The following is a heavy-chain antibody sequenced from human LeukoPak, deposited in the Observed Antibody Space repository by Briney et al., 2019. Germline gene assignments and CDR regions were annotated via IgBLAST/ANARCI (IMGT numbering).Heavy chain of an antibody. CDR3: ARDLGGAFDF. J-gene: IGHJ3*01. D-gene: IGHD2-15*01. CDR1: GFTFSDYA. V-gene: IGHV3-30-3*01. Sequence: GGSLRLSCAASGFTFSDYAMHWVRQAPGKGLEWVAVISYDGGDKYYADSVKGRFTVSRDNSKNTLYLQMNSLRDEDTTVYYCARDLGGAFDFWGQGTMVTVSS. CDR2: ISYDGGDK.